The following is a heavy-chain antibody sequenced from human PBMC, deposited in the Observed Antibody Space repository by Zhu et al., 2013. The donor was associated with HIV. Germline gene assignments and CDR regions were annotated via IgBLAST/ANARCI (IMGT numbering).Heavy chain of an antibody. CDR3: ARHDFIAPGHRDFFDY. CDR1: GWSFNRGYW. V-gene: IGHV4-38-2*01. Sequence: QVQLQESGPGLVKPSETLSLTCAVSGWSFNRGYWWAWVRQSPGNGLEWIGHIYHDKNAHYNPSLKSRVTMSIDTSKNHFSLTLSSVTAADTAMYYCARHDFIAPGHRDFFDYWGRGSLVTVSS. J-gene: IGHJ4*02. CDR2: IYHDKNA. D-gene: IGHD2-21*01.